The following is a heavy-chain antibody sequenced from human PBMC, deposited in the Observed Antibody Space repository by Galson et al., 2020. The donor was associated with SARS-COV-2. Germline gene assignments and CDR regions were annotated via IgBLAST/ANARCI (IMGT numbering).Heavy chain of an antibody. CDR1: GFTFSSYW. CDR3: ARGSYYYDRSGYVYY. J-gene: IGHJ4*02. CDR2: IKQDGSEK. D-gene: IGHD3-22*01. Sequence: GGSLRLSCAASGFTFSSYWMSWVRQAPGKGLEWVANIKQDGSEKYYVDSVKGRFTISRDNAKNSLYLQMNSLRAEDTAVYYCARGSYYYDRSGYVYYWGQGTLVTVSS. V-gene: IGHV3-7*01.